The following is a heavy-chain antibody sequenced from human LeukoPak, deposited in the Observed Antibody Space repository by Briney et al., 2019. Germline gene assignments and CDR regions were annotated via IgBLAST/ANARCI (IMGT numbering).Heavy chain of an antibody. CDR1: GYSFTSFY. Sequence: GASVKGSCKASGYSFTSFYVHWVRQAPGQGPEWMGWINPNNGGTNYARQFQGRVTLSRDTSINTAYMDLTRLTSDDTAVYYSARVEARSSDDSGYPFWGQGTLVTVSS. J-gene: IGHJ4*02. D-gene: IGHD5-12*01. CDR2: INPNNGGT. V-gene: IGHV1-2*02. CDR3: ARVEARSSDDSGYPF.